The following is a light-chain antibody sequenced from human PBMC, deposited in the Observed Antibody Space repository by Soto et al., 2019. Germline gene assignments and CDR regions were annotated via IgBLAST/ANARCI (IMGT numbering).Light chain of an antibody. V-gene: IGLV1-40*01. Sequence: QSVLTQPPSVSGAPGQRVTISCTGSSSNIGAAYDVHWYQHLPGTAPKLLIYGDSNRPSGVPDRFSGSKSGTSASLAISGLQAGDEADYYCQSYDSRLSGYVFGTRTKVTVL. CDR3: QSYDSRLSGYV. CDR2: GDS. J-gene: IGLJ1*01. CDR1: SSNIGAAYD.